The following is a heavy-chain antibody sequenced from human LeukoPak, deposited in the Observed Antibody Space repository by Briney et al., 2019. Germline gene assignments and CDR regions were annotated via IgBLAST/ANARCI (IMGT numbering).Heavy chain of an antibody. V-gene: IGHV4-39*01. CDR3: AGGQYYDYVWGSYRSYAY. Sequence: SETLSLTCTVSGGSISSYYWGWIRQPPGKGLEWIGSIYYSGSTYYNPSLKSRVTISVDTSKNQFSLKLSSVTAADTAVYYCAGGQYYDYVWGSYRSYAYWGQGTLVTVSS. CDR2: IYYSGST. J-gene: IGHJ4*02. CDR1: GGSISSYY. D-gene: IGHD3-16*02.